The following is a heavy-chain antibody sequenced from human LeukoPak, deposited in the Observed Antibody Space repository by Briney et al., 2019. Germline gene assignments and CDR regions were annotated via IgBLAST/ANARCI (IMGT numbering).Heavy chain of an antibody. CDR1: GYTFTGFY. J-gene: IGHJ4*02. CDR3: ASWDYYDSSGYFC. V-gene: IGHV1-2*02. D-gene: IGHD3-22*01. CDR2: INPNSGGT. Sequence: ASVKVSCKASGYTFTGFYMHWVRQAPGQGLEWMGWINPNSGGTNYAQKFQGRVTMTRDTSISTAYMELSRLRSDDTAVYYCASWDYYDSSGYFCWGQGTLVTVSS.